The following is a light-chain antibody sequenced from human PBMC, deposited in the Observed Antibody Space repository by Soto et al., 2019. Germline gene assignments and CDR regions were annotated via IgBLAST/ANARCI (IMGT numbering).Light chain of an antibody. CDR1: SSNIGSNT. CDR2: SNN. Sequence: QSVLTQPPSASGTPGQRVTISCSGSSSNIGSNTVNWYQQLPGTDPKLLIYSNNKGPSGVPDRFSGSKSGTSASLAISGLQSEDEADYCCAAWDDSLNGHWVFGGGTKLTVL. V-gene: IGLV1-44*01. CDR3: AAWDDSLNGHWV. J-gene: IGLJ3*02.